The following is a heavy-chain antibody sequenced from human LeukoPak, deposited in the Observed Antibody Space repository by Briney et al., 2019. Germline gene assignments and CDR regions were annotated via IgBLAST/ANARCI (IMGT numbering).Heavy chain of an antibody. CDR1: GGSISSYY. J-gene: IGHJ4*02. CDR3: ASTTYYYGSGSVDY. CDR2: MSTSGST. D-gene: IGHD3-10*01. V-gene: IGHV4-4*08. Sequence: SETLSLTCTVSGGSISSYYWSWIRQPPGKGLEWIGRMSTSGSTSYNPSLKSRVTISVDTSKNQFSLKLSSVTAADTAVYYCASTTYYYGSGSVDYWGQGTLVTVSS.